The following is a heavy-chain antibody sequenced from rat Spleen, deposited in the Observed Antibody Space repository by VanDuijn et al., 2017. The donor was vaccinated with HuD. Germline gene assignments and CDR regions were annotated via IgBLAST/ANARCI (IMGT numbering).Heavy chain of an antibody. CDR2: INKDSSRI. Sequence: EVKLVESGGGLVQPGRTLKLSCAASGFNFNDHWMGWVRQAPGKGLEWIGEINKDSSRIKYIPSLKDKITISRDNAQNTLYLQMSKLGSEDTGIYYCEREEFGVRDWGQGIMVTVSS. V-gene: IGHV4-2*01. CDR1: GFNFNDHW. CDR3: EREEFGVRD. J-gene: IGHJ2*01. D-gene: IGHD4-3*01.